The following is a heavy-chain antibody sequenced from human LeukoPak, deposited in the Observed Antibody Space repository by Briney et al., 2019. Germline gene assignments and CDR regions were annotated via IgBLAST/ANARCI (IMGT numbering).Heavy chain of an antibody. CDR2: ICYDGSNK. CDR3: ARDSGSSWDWDGMDV. CDR1: GFTFSSYG. J-gene: IGHJ6*02. V-gene: IGHV3-33*08. Sequence: PGGSLRLSCAASGFTFSSYGLHGVRQAPGKGLEGVAVICYDGSNKYYADSVSGRFTISGENYKNTLYLHMNSLRAEDTAVYYCARDSGSSWDWDGMDVWGQGTTVTVSS. D-gene: IGHD6-13*01.